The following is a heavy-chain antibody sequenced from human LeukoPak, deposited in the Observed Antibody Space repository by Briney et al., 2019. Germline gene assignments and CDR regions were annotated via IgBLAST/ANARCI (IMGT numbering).Heavy chain of an antibody. J-gene: IGHJ4*02. CDR1: GFTFSSYG. Sequence: GGSLRLSCAASGFTFSSYGMHWVRQAPGKGLEWVAFIRYDGSNKYYADSVKGRFTISRDNSKNTLYLQMNSLRAEDTAVYYCAKENYYYDSSGYYSVVDYWGQGTLVTVSS. CDR3: AKENYYYDSSGYYSVVDY. V-gene: IGHV3-30*02. D-gene: IGHD3-22*01. CDR2: IRYDGSNK.